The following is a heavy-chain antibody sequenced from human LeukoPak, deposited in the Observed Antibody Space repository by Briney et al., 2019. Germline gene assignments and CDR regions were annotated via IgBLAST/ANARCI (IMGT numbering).Heavy chain of an antibody. V-gene: IGHV3-23*01. CDR1: GFTFSSYA. D-gene: IGHD3-22*01. J-gene: IGHJ3*02. Sequence: GRSLRLSCAASGFTFSSYAMSWVRQAPGKGLEWVSAISGSGGSTYYADSVKGRFTISRDNSKNTLYLQMNSLRAEDTAVYYCATSPYYYDSSGSDIWGQGTMVTVSS. CDR3: ATSPYYYDSSGSDI. CDR2: ISGSGGST.